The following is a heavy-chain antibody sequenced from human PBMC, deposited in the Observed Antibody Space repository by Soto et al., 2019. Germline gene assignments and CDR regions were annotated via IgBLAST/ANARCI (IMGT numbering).Heavy chain of an antibody. CDR3: ARGERQQKLDY. V-gene: IGHV4-4*02. Sequence: SETLSLTCAVSGDSISSSKWWSWVRQPPGKGMEWIGEIYHSGSTNYNPSLKSRVIISVDKSKNQFSLKLSSVTDADTAVYYCARGERQQKLDYWGLGTLVSVS. CDR2: IYHSGST. J-gene: IGHJ4*02. D-gene: IGHD6-13*01. CDR1: GDSISSSKW.